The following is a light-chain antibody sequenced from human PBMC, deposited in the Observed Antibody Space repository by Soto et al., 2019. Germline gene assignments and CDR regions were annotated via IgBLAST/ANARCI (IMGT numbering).Light chain of an antibody. CDR2: EGS. CDR1: SSDVGLYNY. J-gene: IGLJ2*01. Sequence: QSALTQPASVSGSPGQSITISCTGTSSDVGLYNYVSWYQQHPGKVPKLMISEGSKRPSGVSNRFSGSKSGNTASLTISGLQAEDEDDYYCSSYTTTYSVVFGEGTKLTVL. V-gene: IGLV2-14*01. CDR3: SSYTTTYSVV.